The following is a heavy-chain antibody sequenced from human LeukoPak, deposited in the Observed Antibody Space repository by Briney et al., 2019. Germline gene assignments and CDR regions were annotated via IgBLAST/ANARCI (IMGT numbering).Heavy chain of an antibody. CDR2: ISGSGGST. CDR3: AKATSCEFQLPPLALDY. V-gene: IGHV3-23*01. Sequence: GGSLRLFCAASGFTFSSYAISWVRQAPGKGLEWVSGISGSGGSTYYADSVKGRSTISRDNSKNTLYLQVNSLRAEDTALYYCAKATSCEFQLPPLALDYWGQGTLVTVSS. J-gene: IGHJ4*02. CDR1: GFTFSSYA. D-gene: IGHD1-1*01.